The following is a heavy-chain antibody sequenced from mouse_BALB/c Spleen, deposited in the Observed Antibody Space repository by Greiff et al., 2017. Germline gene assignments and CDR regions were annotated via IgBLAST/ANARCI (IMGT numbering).Heavy chain of an antibody. CDR3: ARDGDYGSSYGYFDY. CDR2: IRNKANGYTT. J-gene: IGHJ2*01. D-gene: IGHD1-1*01. Sequence: EVKLMESGGGLVQPGGSLRLSCATSGFTFTDYYMSWVRQPPGKALEWLGFIRNKANGYTTEYSASVKGRFTISRDNSQSILYLQMNTLRAEDSATYYCARDGDYGSSYGYFDYWGQGTNLTVSS. CDR1: GFTFTDYY. V-gene: IGHV7-3*02.